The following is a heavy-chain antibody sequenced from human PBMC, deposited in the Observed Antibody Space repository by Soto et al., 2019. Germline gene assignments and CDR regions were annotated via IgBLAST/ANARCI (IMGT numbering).Heavy chain of an antibody. CDR2: VYYTGST. CDR1: GGSISGSY. Sequence: SETLFLTCSVSGGSISGSYWSWIRQSPGKGLEWLGYVYYTGSTNYSPSLRSRVSISVDTSKNEFSLRLSSVTAADTAVYFCARSVAVPGAHIDYWGQGTQVTVSS. V-gene: IGHV4-59*01. CDR3: ARSVAVPGAHIDY. D-gene: IGHD6-19*01. J-gene: IGHJ4*02.